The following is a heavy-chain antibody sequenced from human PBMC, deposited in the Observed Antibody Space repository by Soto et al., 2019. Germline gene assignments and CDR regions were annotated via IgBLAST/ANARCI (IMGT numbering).Heavy chain of an antibody. Sequence: SETLSLTCVVSDGSISSYDWWTCVRQPPGKGLEWIGKMYHSGGADYSPSLKSRVTISADSSKNHFSLRLTGVTAADTAVYYCATGNVDSMLEYWGQGTQVTVSS. J-gene: IGHJ4*02. V-gene: IGHV4-4*02. CDR1: DGSISSYDW. CDR3: ATGNVDSMLEY. D-gene: IGHD3-3*01. CDR2: MYHSGGA.